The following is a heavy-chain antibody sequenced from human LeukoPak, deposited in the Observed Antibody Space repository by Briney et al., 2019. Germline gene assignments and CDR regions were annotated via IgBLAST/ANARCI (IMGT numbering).Heavy chain of an antibody. Sequence: PGGSLRLSCTASGFTFGDYAMSWVRQAPGKGLEWVGFIRSKAYGGTTEYAASVKGRFTISRDDSKSIAYLQMTSLKTEDTAVYYWTRNSGYETGPFDYWGQGTLVTVSS. J-gene: IGHJ4*02. CDR1: GFTFGDYA. CDR2: IRSKAYGGTT. V-gene: IGHV3-49*04. D-gene: IGHD5-12*01. CDR3: TRNSGYETGPFDY.